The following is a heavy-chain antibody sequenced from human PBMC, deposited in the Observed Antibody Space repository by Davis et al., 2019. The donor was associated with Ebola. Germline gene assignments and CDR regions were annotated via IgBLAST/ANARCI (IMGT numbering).Heavy chain of an antibody. D-gene: IGHD4/OR15-4a*01. V-gene: IGHV3-21*01. CDR1: GLTFSSYN. CDR3: AGDIRRGENYGWFDP. Sequence: GESLKISCAGSGLTFSSYNMNWIRQAPGKGLEWVSSISATARYTYYADSVEGRFTISRDNARDSVYLQMNSRRVEDTAIYFCAGDIRRGENYGWFDPWGHGTLVTVSS. J-gene: IGHJ5*02. CDR2: ISATARYT.